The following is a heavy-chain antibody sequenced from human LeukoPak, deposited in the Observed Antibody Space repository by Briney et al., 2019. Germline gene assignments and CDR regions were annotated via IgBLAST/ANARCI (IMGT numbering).Heavy chain of an antibody. V-gene: IGHV3-23*01. J-gene: IGHJ4*02. D-gene: IGHD3-22*01. CDR3: AKFLYYYDSSGYLTFDY. Sequence: GGSLRLSCAASGFTVSSNYMSWVRQAPGKGLEWVAAISGSGGSTCNADSVKGRFTISRDNSKNTLYLQMNSLRAEDTAVYYCAKFLYYYDSSGYLTFDYWGQGTLVTVSS. CDR1: GFTVSSNY. CDR2: ISGSGGST.